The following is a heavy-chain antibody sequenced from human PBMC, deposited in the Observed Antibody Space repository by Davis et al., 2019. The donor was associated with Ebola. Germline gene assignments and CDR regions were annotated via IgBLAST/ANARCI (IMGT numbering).Heavy chain of an antibody. J-gene: IGHJ5*02. CDR3: AKSYDNRGYTSFKWFDL. CDR2: IYPRDSDA. CDR1: GYTFTSSW. Sequence: GESLKISCKVSGYTFTSSWIAWVRQMPGRGLEWMAIIYPRDSDARYSPSFQGQVTFSADKSTSTAYVQWSSLQASDTAMYYCAKSYDNRGYTSFKWFDLWGQGTLVTVSS. D-gene: IGHD3-22*01. V-gene: IGHV5-51*01.